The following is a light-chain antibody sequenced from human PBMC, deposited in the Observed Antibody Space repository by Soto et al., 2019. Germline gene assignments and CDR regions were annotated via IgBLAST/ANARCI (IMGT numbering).Light chain of an antibody. CDR2: GAS. CDR1: QSVSSH. J-gene: IGKJ4*01. CDR3: QQRSNWPPVLT. V-gene: IGKV3-11*01. Sequence: EIVFTQSPASISLSPGERATLSCRASQSVSSHLAWFQQRPGQAPRLLIYGASNRATGIPARFGGSGSGTNFTLTISSLEPEDFAVYYCQQRSNWPPVLTFGGGTKVDIK.